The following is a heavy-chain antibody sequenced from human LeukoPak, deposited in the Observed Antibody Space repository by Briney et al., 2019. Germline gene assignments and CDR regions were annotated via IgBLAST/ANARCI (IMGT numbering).Heavy chain of an antibody. V-gene: IGHV4-59*01. CDR1: GGSISSYY. CDR3: ARAGIAAAGTSWFDP. J-gene: IGHJ5*02. D-gene: IGHD6-13*01. CDR2: IYYSGST. Sequence: SETLSLTCTVSGGSISSYYWSWIRQPPGKGLEWIGYIYYSGSTNYNPSLKSRVTISVDTSKSQFSLKLSSVTAADTAVYYCARAGIAAAGTSWFDPWGQGTLVTVSS.